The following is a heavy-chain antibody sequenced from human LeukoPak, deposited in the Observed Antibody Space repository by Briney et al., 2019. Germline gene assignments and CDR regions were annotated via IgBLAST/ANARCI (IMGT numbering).Heavy chain of an antibody. CDR3: AARGYNWFDP. Sequence: PSETLSLTCAVNGWSFNDYYWNWLRQPPGKGLEWFGEINARGDTNFNPSLKSRVTISVDTSKSQFSLRLTSMIADCARGQVPAARGYNWFDPWGQGTLVTDSS. V-gene: IGHV4-34*01. D-gene: IGHD2-2*01. CDR2: INARGDT. CDR1: GWSFNDYY. J-gene: IGHJ5*02.